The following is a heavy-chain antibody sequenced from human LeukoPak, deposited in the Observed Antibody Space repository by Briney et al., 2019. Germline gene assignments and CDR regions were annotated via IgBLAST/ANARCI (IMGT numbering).Heavy chain of an antibody. Sequence: ASVNVSFKASGYTFTSYGISWVRQAPGQGLEWMGWISAYNGNTNYAQKLQGRVTMTTDTSTSTAYMELRSLRSDDTAVYYCARGLVDTAMVTDLDYWGQGTLVTVSS. CDR1: GYTFTSYG. J-gene: IGHJ4*02. CDR2: ISAYNGNT. V-gene: IGHV1-18*01. D-gene: IGHD5-18*01. CDR3: ARGLVDTAMVTDLDY.